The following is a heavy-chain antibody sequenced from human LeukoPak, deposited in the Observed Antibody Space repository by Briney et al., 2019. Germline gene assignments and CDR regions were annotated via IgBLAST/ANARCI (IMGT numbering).Heavy chain of an antibody. J-gene: IGHJ4*02. Sequence: PSGTLSLTWAVSGGSISSSDWGSWVRHPPGKGLEWIGAIYHSGSTNYNPSLKSRVTISVDKSKNQFSLKLSSVTAADTAVYYCARGGWYSNYYFDYWGQGTLVTVSS. V-gene: IGHV4-4*02. CDR1: GGSISSSDW. CDR2: IYHSGST. D-gene: IGHD6-13*01. CDR3: ARGGWYSNYYFDY.